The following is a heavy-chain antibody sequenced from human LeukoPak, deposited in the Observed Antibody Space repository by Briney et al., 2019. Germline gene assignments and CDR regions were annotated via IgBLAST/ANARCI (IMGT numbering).Heavy chain of an antibody. V-gene: IGHV3-23*01. CDR3: ASPLDILTGYYMGDDY. J-gene: IGHJ4*02. D-gene: IGHD3-9*01. CDR1: GFTFRSYG. Sequence: GGSLRLSCAASGFTFRSYGMSWVRQAPGKGLEWVSAISGSGGSTYYADSVKGRFTISRDNSKNTLHVQMNSLRAEDTAVYYCASPLDILTGYYMGDDYWGQGTLVTVSS. CDR2: ISGSGGST.